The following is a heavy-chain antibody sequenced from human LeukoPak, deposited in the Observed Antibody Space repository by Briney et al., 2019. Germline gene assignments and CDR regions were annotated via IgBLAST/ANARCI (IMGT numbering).Heavy chain of an antibody. CDR3: ARKPNYYGLDV. J-gene: IGHJ6*02. CDR2: FYYRGNT. CDR1: GVSVSSDGYY. Sequence: PSETLSLTCTVSGVSVSSDGYYWRWIRQPPGKTLEWIGHFYYRGNTDYNPSLNSRVTISVDTSRNQFSLKLNSVTAADTAMYHCARKPNYYGLDVWGQGTTVTVSS. V-gene: IGHV4-61*08.